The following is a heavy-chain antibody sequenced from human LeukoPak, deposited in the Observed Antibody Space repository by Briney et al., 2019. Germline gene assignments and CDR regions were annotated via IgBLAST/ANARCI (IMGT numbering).Heavy chain of an antibody. CDR3: ARVGTAMPYYMDA. CDR1: GGSFSGYY. CDR2: INHSGST. V-gene: IGHV4-34*01. D-gene: IGHD5-18*01. Sequence: SETLSLTCAVYGGSFSGYYWSWIRQPPGKGLEWIGEINHSGSTNYNPSLKSRVTISVDTSKNQFSLKLSSVTAADTAVDYCARVGTAMPYYMDAWGKGTTVTVSS. J-gene: IGHJ6*03.